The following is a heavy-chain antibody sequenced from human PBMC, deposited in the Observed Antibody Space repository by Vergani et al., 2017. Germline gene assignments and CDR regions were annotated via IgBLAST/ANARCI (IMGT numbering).Heavy chain of an antibody. CDR1: GFTFSSYE. D-gene: IGHD3-16*02. CDR2: ISSSGSTI. V-gene: IGHV3-48*03. Sequence: EVQLVESGGGLVQPGGSLRLSCAASGFTFSSYEMNWVRQAPGKGLEWVSYISSSGSTIYYADSVKGRFTISRDNAKNSLYLQMNSLRAEDTAVYYCAGERAWGLGGLSYFEYWGQGTLVTVSS. J-gene: IGHJ4*02. CDR3: AGERAWGLGGLSYFEY.